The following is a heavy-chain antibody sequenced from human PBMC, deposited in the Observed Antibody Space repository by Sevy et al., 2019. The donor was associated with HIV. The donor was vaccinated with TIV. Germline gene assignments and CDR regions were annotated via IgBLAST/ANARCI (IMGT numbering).Heavy chain of an antibody. V-gene: IGHV3-23*01. J-gene: IGHJ6*02. Sequence: GGSLRLSCAASGFTFSSYAMSWVRQAPGKGLEWVSAISGSGGSTYYADSVKGRFTISRDNSKNTLYQQMNSLRAEDTAVYYCAKQRGGSGSGWYNGDGMDVWGQGTTVTVSS. D-gene: IGHD6-19*01. CDR1: GFTFSSYA. CDR3: AKQRGGSGSGWYNGDGMDV. CDR2: ISGSGGST.